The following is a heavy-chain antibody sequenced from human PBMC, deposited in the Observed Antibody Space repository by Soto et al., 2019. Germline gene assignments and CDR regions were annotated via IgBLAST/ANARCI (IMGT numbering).Heavy chain of an antibody. CDR1: GFTFSSYS. CDR2: ISSGSSII. Sequence: PGGSLRLSCAASGFTFSSYSMNWVRQAPGKGLEWVSYISSGSSIIYYADSVKGRFTISRDNAKNTLYLQMNSLRAEDTSVYYCARDPEGGSLRYGMDVWGQGTTVTVSS. D-gene: IGHD1-26*01. V-gene: IGHV3-48*01. J-gene: IGHJ6*02. CDR3: ARDPEGGSLRYGMDV.